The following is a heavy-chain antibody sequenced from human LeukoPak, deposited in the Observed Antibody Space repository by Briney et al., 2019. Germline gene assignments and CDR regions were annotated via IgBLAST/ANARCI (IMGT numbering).Heavy chain of an antibody. V-gene: IGHV1-2*02. CDR3: ARSGFWSGYYPIDY. J-gene: IGHJ4*02. CDR1: GYTFTVYY. D-gene: IGHD3-3*01. Sequence: ASVKVSFKASGYTFTVYYMHWVRQAPGQGLGWMGWINPNSGGTNYAQKFQGRVTMTRDTSISTAYMELSRLRSDDTAVYYCARSGFWSGYYPIDYWGQGTLVTVSS. CDR2: INPNSGGT.